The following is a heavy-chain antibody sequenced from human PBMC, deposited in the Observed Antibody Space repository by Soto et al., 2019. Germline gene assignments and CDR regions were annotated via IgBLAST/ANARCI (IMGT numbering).Heavy chain of an antibody. CDR2: ISYDGSNK. J-gene: IGHJ4*02. Sequence: GGSLRLSCAASGFTFGSYGMHWVRQAPGTGLEWVAVISYDGSNKYYADSVKGRFTISRDNSMNTLYLQMNTLRPDDTAVYFCARARYMSSKFDYWGLGTLVPVYS. CDR1: GFTFGSYG. CDR3: ARARYMSSKFDY. D-gene: IGHD6-13*01. V-gene: IGHV3-30-3*01.